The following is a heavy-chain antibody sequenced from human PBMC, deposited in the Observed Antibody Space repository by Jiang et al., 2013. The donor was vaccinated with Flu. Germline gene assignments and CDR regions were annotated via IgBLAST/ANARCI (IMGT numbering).Heavy chain of an antibody. CDR1: GDSVSSNSAA. J-gene: IGHJ4*02. CDR2: AYYRSKWYI. CDR3: VRGAGAADY. D-gene: IGHD2-15*01. V-gene: IGHV6-1*01. Sequence: GLVKPSQTLSLTCAISGDSVSSNSAAWNWIRQSPSRGLEWLGRAYYRSKWYIDYAMAVKSRMIITPDTSKNQLSLQLNSVTPQDTAVYYCVRGAGAADYWGQGTLVTVSS.